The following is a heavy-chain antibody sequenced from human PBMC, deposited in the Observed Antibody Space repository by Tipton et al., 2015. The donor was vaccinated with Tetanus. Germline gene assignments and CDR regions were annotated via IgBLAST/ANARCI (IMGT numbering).Heavy chain of an antibody. V-gene: IGHV1-46*04. Sequence: QLVQSGPEVKKPGASVKLSCKTSGYTFTQYYPHWVRQAPGQGLEWMGMIYPSDGSTSYAEKLQGRVTMTRDTPTSTVYMEMSSLRSEDTAVYYCARDREAFDYWGQGTKVTVSS. CDR3: ARDREAFDY. CDR2: IYPSDGST. J-gene: IGHJ3*01. CDR1: GYTFTQYY. D-gene: IGHD1-26*01.